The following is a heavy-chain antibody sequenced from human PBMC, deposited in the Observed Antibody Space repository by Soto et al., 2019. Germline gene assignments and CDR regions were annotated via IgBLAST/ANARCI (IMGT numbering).Heavy chain of an antibody. V-gene: IGHV4-30-4*01. J-gene: IGHJ5*02. CDR3: ARAPAGDSNGYLVNWFDP. D-gene: IGHD3-22*01. Sequence: SETLSLTCTVSGGSISSGDYYWSWIRQPPGKGLEWIGYIYYSGSTYYNPSLKSRVTISVDTSKNQFSLKLSSVTAADTAVYYCARAPAGDSNGYLVNWFDPWGQGTLVTVSS. CDR2: IYYSGST. CDR1: GGSISSGDYY.